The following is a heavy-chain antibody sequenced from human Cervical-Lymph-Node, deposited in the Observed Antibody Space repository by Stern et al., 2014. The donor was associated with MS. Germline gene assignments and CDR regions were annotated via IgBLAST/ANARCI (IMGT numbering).Heavy chain of an antibody. V-gene: IGHV3-73*01. CDR1: GILFSGAS. CDR2: IRSKTNAYTA. D-gene: IGHD3-10*01. Sequence: EDQLVESGGGLVQPGGSLKLSCAASGILFSGASMHWVRQPSGQGLEWIGRIRSKTNAYTATYTASLKGRFTISRDDSKSTTYLQMNSLKTEDTAVYYCVSDGSGWRNWGQGTLVTVSS. CDR3: VSDGSGWRN. J-gene: IGHJ4*02.